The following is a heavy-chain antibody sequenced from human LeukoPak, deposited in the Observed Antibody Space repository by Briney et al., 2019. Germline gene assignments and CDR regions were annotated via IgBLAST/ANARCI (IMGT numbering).Heavy chain of an antibody. CDR1: GYSISSGYY. CDR2: IYHSGST. CDR3: PRHSIAAGGRHWFDP. Sequence: SETLSLTCAVSGYSISSGYYWGWIRQPPGKGLEWIGNIYHSGSTYYNPSLKSRVTISVDTSKNQFSLKLNSVTAADTAVYYCPRHSIAAGGRHWFDPWGQGTLVTVSS. V-gene: IGHV4-38-2*01. D-gene: IGHD6-13*01. J-gene: IGHJ5*02.